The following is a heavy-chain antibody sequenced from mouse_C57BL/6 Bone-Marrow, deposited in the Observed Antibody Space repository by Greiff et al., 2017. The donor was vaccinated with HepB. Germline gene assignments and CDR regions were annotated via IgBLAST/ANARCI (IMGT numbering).Heavy chain of an antibody. J-gene: IGHJ4*01. Sequence: DVQLVESGGGLVKPGGSLKLSCAASGFTFSDYGMHWVRQAPEKGLEWVAYISSGSSTIYYADTVKGRFTISRDNAKNTLFLQMTSLRSEDTAMYYCARHGSLYYYAMDYWGQGTSVTVSS. D-gene: IGHD2-2*01. CDR1: GFTFSDYG. V-gene: IGHV5-17*01. CDR3: ARHGSLYYYAMDY. CDR2: ISSGSSTI.